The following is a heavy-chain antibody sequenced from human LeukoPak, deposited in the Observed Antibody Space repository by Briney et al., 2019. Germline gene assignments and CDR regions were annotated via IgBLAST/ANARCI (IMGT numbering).Heavy chain of an antibody. J-gene: IGHJ4*02. CDR1: GGTFSSYA. D-gene: IGHD6-13*01. Sequence: SVKVSCKASGGTFSSYAISWVRPAPGQGLEWMGRIIPILGIANYAQKFQGRVTITADKSTSTAYMELSSLRSEDTAVYYCAIPGIAAAGPLGDYWGQGTLVTVSS. CDR3: AIPGIAAAGPLGDY. CDR2: IIPILGIA. V-gene: IGHV1-69*04.